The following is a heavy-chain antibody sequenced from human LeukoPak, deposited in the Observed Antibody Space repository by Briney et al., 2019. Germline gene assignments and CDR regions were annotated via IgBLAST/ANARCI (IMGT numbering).Heavy chain of an antibody. CDR3: AKGKVSYDFWSGYYSFEG. CDR2: ISGSGGST. CDR1: GFTFSSYA. Sequence: GGSLRLSCAASGFTFSSYAMSWVRQAPGKGLEWVSAISGSGGSTYYADSVKGRFTISRDNSKNTLYLQMNSLRAEDTAVYYCAKGKVSYDFWSGYYSFEGWGQGTLVTVSS. V-gene: IGHV3-23*01. J-gene: IGHJ4*02. D-gene: IGHD3-3*01.